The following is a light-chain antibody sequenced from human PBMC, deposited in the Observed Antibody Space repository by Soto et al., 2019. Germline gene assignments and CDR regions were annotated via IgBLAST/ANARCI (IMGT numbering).Light chain of an antibody. V-gene: IGLV1-40*01. Sequence: QAVVTQPPSVSGAPGQRVTISCTGSSSNIGAGYDVHWYQQLPGTAPKLLIYGNSNRPSGVPDRFSGSKSGTSASLAITGLQAEDEAEYYCQSYDSSLSGSLVFGGGTKLTVL. CDR1: SSNIGAGYD. CDR2: GNS. J-gene: IGLJ2*01. CDR3: QSYDSSLSGSLV.